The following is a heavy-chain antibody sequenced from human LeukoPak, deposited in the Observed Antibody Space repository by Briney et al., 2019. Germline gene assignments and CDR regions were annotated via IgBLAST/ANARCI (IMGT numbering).Heavy chain of an antibody. D-gene: IGHD3-22*01. J-gene: IGHJ2*01. CDR2: INHSGST. CDR1: GGSFSGYY. CDR3: ARLHDSSGYPSGWYFDL. V-gene: IGHV4-34*01. Sequence: PSETLSLTCAVYGGSFSGYYWSWIRQPPGKGLEWIGEINHSGSTNYNPSLKSRVTISVDTSKNQFSLKLSSVTAADTAVYYCARLHDSSGYPSGWYFDLWGRGTLVTVSS.